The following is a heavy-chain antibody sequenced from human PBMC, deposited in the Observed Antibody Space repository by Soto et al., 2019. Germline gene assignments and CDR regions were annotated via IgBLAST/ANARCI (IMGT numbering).Heavy chain of an antibody. D-gene: IGHD1-26*01. CDR2: ITYDGSNQ. Sequence: PGGSLRLSCAASGFIFRSYTMHWVRQAPGKGLEWVGVITYDGSNQYYADSVKGRFTISRDNSRNMLFLQMNSLRPDDTAVYYCARAPSGSYPEFDYWGQGTLVTAPQ. V-gene: IGHV3-30-3*01. CDR1: GFIFRSYT. J-gene: IGHJ4*02. CDR3: ARAPSGSYPEFDY.